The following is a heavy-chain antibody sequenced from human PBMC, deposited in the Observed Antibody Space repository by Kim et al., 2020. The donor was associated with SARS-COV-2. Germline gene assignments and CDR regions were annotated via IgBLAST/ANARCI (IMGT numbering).Heavy chain of an antibody. Sequence: SVKVSCKASGGTFSSYAISWVRQAPGQGLEWMGGIIPIFGTANYAQKFQGRVTITADESTSTAYMELSSLRSEDTAVYYCARALYYDFWSGYSWLFDIWGQGTMVTVSS. CDR1: GGTFSSYA. CDR2: IIPIFGTA. V-gene: IGHV1-69*13. J-gene: IGHJ3*02. CDR3: ARALYYDFWSGYSWLFDI. D-gene: IGHD3-3*01.